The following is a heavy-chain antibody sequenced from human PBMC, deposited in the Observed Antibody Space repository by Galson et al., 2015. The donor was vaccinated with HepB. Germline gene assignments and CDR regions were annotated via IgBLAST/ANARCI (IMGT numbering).Heavy chain of an antibody. Sequence: SLRLSCAASGFTLSNSAMHWVRPAPGKGLEWVAKLSYDAKNDYYAESLRGRSAISRDNSKNTLYLEMNSLRVEDTAVYYCAADATTIVSAFDYWGQGTLVTGSS. V-gene: IGHV3-30*03. CDR1: GFTLSNSA. CDR3: AADATTIVSAFDY. D-gene: IGHD2-15*01. J-gene: IGHJ4*02. CDR2: LSYDAKND.